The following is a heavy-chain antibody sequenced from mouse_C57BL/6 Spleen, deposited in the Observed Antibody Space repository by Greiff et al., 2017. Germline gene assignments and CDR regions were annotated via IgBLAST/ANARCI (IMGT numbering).Heavy chain of an antibody. V-gene: IGHV1-80*01. Sequence: VKLVESGAELVKPGASVKISCKASGYAFSSYWMNWVKQRPGKGLEWIGQIYPGDGDTNYNGKFKGKATLTADKSSSTAYMQLSSLTSEDSAVYFCARYPDYAMDYWGQGTSVTVSS. CDR3: ARYPDYAMDY. CDR2: IYPGDGDT. J-gene: IGHJ4*01. CDR1: GYAFSSYW.